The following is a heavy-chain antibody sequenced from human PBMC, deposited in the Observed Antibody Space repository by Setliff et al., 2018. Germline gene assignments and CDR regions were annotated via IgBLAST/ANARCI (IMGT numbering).Heavy chain of an antibody. D-gene: IGHD3-16*01. CDR1: GYPFVGYF. Sequence: GASVKVSCKASGYPFVGYFIYWMRQAPGQGLEWVGWIDPKSGRTKYAVKFQGRVTMTRDTSSSTIYMEVNSLTSDDTAVYFCAKQGGLAFDYWGQGTQVTVSS. J-gene: IGHJ4*02. CDR2: IDPKSGRT. V-gene: IGHV1-2*02. CDR3: AKQGGLAFDY.